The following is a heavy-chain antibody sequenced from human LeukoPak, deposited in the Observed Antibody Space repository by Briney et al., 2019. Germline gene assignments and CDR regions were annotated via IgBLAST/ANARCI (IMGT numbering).Heavy chain of an antibody. V-gene: IGHV3-21*01. Sequence: GGSLRLSCAASGFTFSSYSMNWVRQAPGKGLEWVSSISSSSSYIYYADSVKGRFTISRDNAKNSLYLQMNSLRAEDTAVYYCARDPARGLLYVADDAFDIWGQGTMVTVSS. D-gene: IGHD1-26*01. J-gene: IGHJ3*02. CDR2: ISSSSSYI. CDR3: ARDPARGLLYVADDAFDI. CDR1: GFTFSSYS.